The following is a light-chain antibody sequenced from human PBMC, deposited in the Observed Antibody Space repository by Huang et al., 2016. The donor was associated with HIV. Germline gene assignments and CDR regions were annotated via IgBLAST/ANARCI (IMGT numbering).Light chain of an antibody. CDR3: QQYDKWPPLLT. J-gene: IGKJ4*01. CDR2: GAS. Sequence: IVMTQSPATLSVSPGERVILSCRASESVGSSLAWYQQKPGQDPRLLIYGASTRASGVPPRCSGSGSGTEFTLSISGLQSADFAVYYCQQYDKWPPLLTFGGGTKVEIK. CDR1: ESVGSS. V-gene: IGKV3-15*01.